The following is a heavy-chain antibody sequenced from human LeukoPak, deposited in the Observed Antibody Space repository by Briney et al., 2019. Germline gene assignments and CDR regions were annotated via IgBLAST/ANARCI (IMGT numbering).Heavy chain of an antibody. CDR3: ARRTHDY. Sequence: ASVKVSCKASGSTFTGYYMHWIRQAPGQGLEWMGRINPNSGDTDYAQKFRGRVTMTRDTSITTLYMELSSLRSDDTAVYYCARRTHDYWGQGTLVTVSS. CDR2: INPNSGDT. J-gene: IGHJ4*02. CDR1: GSTFTGYY. V-gene: IGHV1-2*06. D-gene: IGHD1-1*01.